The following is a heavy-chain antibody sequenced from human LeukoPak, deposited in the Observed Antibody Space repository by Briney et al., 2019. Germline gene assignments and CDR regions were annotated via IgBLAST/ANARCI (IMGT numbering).Heavy chain of an antibody. J-gene: IGHJ3*02. D-gene: IGHD3-10*01. CDR3: AKPSHTRSGNAFDI. V-gene: IGHV3-30*18. Sequence: PGGSLRLSCAASGFTFSSYGMHWVRQAPGKGLEWVAVISYDGSNKYYADSVKGRFTISRDNSKNTLYLQMNSLRAEDTAVYYCAKPSHTRSGNAFDIWGQGTMVTVSS. CDR1: GFTFSSYG. CDR2: ISYDGSNK.